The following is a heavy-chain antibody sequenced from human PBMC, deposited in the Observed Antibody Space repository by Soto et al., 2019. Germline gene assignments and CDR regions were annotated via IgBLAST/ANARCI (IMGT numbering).Heavy chain of an antibody. CDR2: INPSGGST. Sequence: ASVKVSCKASGYTFTSYYMHWVRQAPGQGLEWMGIINPSGGSTSYAQKFQGRVTMTRDTSTSTVYMELSSLRSEDTAVYYCAGLYDSSGYEGKFDYYYYGMDVWGQGTTVTVS. J-gene: IGHJ6*02. CDR3: AGLYDSSGYEGKFDYYYYGMDV. D-gene: IGHD3-22*01. V-gene: IGHV1-46*01. CDR1: GYTFTSYY.